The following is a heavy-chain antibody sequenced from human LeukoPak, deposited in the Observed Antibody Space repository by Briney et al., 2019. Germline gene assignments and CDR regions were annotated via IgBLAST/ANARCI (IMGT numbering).Heavy chain of an antibody. CDR2: IHNSGRS. CDR3: ARVLTSYSSSWYFFDY. Sequence: PSETLSLTCAVYGGSFSGYYWSWIRQHPGKGLEWIGYIHNSGRSFYNPSLKSRVTISGDTSENQFSLKLSSVTAADTAVYYCARVLTSYSSSWYFFDYWGQGTLVTVSS. CDR1: GGSFSGYY. J-gene: IGHJ4*02. D-gene: IGHD6-13*01. V-gene: IGHV4-34*09.